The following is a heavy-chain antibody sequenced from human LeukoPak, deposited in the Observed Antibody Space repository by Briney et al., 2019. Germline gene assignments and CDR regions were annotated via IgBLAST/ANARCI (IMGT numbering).Heavy chain of an antibody. V-gene: IGHV3-23*01. CDR1: EFTFSIYA. CDR2: ISGDGGAT. CDR3: AKVGLGRYCSSTSCYGY. J-gene: IGHJ4*02. Sequence: GVSLRLSCAASEFTFSIYAMSWVRQAPGKGLEWVSAISGDGGATHYADSVKGRFTISRDNFKNTLYLQMSSLRAEDTAVYYCAKVGLGRYCSSTSCYGYWGQGTLVTVSS. D-gene: IGHD2-2*01.